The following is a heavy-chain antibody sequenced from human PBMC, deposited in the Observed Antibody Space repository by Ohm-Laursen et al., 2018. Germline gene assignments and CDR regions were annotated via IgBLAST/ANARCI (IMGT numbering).Heavy chain of an antibody. V-gene: IGHV3-33*08. CDR3: AKGTTDVDY. Sequence: SLRLSCAASGFTFDEYAMHWVRQAPGKGLEWVAVIWYDGSNKYYADSVKGRFTISRDNSKNTLYLQMNSLRAEDTAVYYCAKGTTDVDYWGQGTLVTVSS. CDR2: IWYDGSNK. D-gene: IGHD1-1*01. J-gene: IGHJ4*02. CDR1: GFTFDEYA.